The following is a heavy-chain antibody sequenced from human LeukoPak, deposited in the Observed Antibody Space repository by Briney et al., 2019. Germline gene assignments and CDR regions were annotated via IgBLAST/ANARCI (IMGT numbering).Heavy chain of an antibody. CDR3: ARVGYSYVINDWSRTGLGAYPTKYYYHMDV. CDR2: INHSGGT. CDR1: GGSFSDYS. D-gene: IGHD5-18*01. J-gene: IGHJ6*03. V-gene: IGHV4-34*01. Sequence: SETLSLTCAVYGGSFSDYSWSWIRQPPGKGLEWIGEINHSGGTNNNPSLMSRVIMSVDTSKNQFSLKVSSVTAADTAVYFCARVGYSYVINDWSRTGLGAYPTKYYYHMDVWGKGTTVTVSS.